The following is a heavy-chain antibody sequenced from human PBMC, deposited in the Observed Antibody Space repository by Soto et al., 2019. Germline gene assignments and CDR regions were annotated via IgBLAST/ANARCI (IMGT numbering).Heavy chain of an antibody. J-gene: IGHJ6*02. Sequence: QVHLVQSGAEVKNPGASVKVSCKASGYTFTSYYMHWVRQAPGQGLEWMGIINPSGGNTSYAQKFQGRVTMTRDTSTSTVYMELSSLRSEDTALYYCARGHPVATTRHSFFSGMDVWGQRTTVTVSS. CDR2: INPSGGNT. D-gene: IGHD5-12*01. V-gene: IGHV1-46*01. CDR3: ARGHPVATTRHSFFSGMDV. CDR1: GYTFTSYY.